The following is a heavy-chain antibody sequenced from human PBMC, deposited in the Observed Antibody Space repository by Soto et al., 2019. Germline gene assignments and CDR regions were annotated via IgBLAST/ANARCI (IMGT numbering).Heavy chain of an antibody. CDR2: IYPGDSDT. Sequence: GESLKISCKGSGYSFTSYWIGWVRQMPGKGLEWMGIIYPGDSDTRYSPSFQGQVTISADKSISTAYLQWSSLKASDTAMYYCARPTYYDILTGFDAFDIWGQRTMVTVS. D-gene: IGHD3-9*01. CDR3: ARPTYYDILTGFDAFDI. V-gene: IGHV5-51*01. J-gene: IGHJ3*02. CDR1: GYSFTSYW.